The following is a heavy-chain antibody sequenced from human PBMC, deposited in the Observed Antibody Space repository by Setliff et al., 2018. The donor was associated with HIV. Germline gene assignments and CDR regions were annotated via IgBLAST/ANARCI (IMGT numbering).Heavy chain of an antibody. D-gene: IGHD2-8*01. J-gene: IGHJ5*02. V-gene: IGHV1-69*06. CDR1: GGTFSGYA. CDR3: ARDRYCTNGVCYPIRGHNWFDP. CDR2: IIPIFGTA. Sequence: RASVKVSCKASGGTFSGYAISWVRQAPGQGLEWMGRIIPIFGTANYAQKFQGRVTITADKSTSTAYMELSSLRSEDTAVYYCARDRYCTNGVCYPIRGHNWFDPWGQGTLVTVSS.